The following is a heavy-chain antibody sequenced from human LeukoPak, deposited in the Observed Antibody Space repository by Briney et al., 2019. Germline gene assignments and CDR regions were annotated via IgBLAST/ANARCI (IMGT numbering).Heavy chain of an antibody. V-gene: IGHV3-23*01. CDR3: AKGPTYYYDSSGYSPIGG. J-gene: IGHJ4*02. D-gene: IGHD3-22*01. CDR2: ISGSGGST. Sequence: GGSLRLSCAASGFTFSSYAMSWVRQAPGKGLEWVSAISGSGGSTYYADSVKGRFTISRDNSKNTLYLQMNSLRAEDTAVYYCAKGPTYYYDSSGYSPIGGWGQGTLVTVSS. CDR1: GFTFSSYA.